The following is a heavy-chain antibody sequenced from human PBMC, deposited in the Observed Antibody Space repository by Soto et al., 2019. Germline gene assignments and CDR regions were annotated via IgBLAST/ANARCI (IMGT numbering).Heavy chain of an antibody. CDR2: INHSGST. CDR3: ARRGYYYGSGSYSNWFDP. CDR1: GGSFSGYY. Sequence: SETLSLTCAVYGGSFSGYYWRWIRQPPWTVLEWIGEINHSGSTNYNPSLKSRVTISVDTSKNQFSLKLSSVTAADTAVYYCARRGYYYGSGSYSNWFDPWGQGTLLPVSS. D-gene: IGHD3-10*01. V-gene: IGHV4-34*01. J-gene: IGHJ5*02.